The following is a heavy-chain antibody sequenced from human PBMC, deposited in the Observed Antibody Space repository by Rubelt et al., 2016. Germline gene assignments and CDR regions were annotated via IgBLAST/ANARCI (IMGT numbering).Heavy chain of an antibody. CDR1: GFTFNSFA. Sequence: QVQLVESGGGVVQPGRSLRLSCAASGFTFNSFAMHWVRQAPGKGLEWVTVISYDGSNKHYADSVKGRFTISRDNSKNTLYLQMNSLGAEDTAVYYCARDSSSWYFDYWGQGTLVTVSS. V-gene: IGHV3-30*04. CDR3: ARDSSSWYFDY. CDR2: ISYDGSNK. D-gene: IGHD6-13*01. J-gene: IGHJ4*02.